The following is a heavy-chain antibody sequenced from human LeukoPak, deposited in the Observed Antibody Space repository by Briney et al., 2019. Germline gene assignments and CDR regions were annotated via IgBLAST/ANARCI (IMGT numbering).Heavy chain of an antibody. J-gene: IGHJ4*02. V-gene: IGHV3-48*03. D-gene: IGHD4-23*01. CDR1: GFTFSSYE. CDR3: ASKVTSWFDY. Sequence: GGSLRLSCAASGFTFSSYEMNWFRQAPGKGLEWVSCISSGGRTIYYADSVKGRFTISRDNAKKSLYLQMNSLRAEDTAIYYCASKVTSWFDYWGQGTLVTVSS. CDR2: ISSGGRTI.